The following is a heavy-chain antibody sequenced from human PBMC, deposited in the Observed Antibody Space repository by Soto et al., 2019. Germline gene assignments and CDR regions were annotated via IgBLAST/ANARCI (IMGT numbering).Heavy chain of an antibody. CDR3: ATDKLLDYYDSSGYFVGFDY. CDR2: FDPEDGET. Sequence: ASVKVSCKVSGYTLTELSMHWVQQAPGKGLEWMGGFDPEDGETIYAQKFQGRVTMTEDTSTDTAYMELSSLRSEDMAVYYCATDKLLDYYDSSGYFVGFDYWGQGTLVTVSS. J-gene: IGHJ4*02. D-gene: IGHD3-22*01. CDR1: GYTLTELS. V-gene: IGHV1-24*01.